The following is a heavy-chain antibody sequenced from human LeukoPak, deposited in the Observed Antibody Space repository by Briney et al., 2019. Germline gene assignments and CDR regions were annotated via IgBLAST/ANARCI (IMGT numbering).Heavy chain of an antibody. D-gene: IGHD6-13*01. CDR2: TYYRSKWYN. V-gene: IGHV6-1*01. Sequence: SQTLSLTCAISGDSVSSNSAAWNWIRQSPSRGLEWLGRTYYRSKWYNDYAVSVKSRITINPDPSKNQFSLRLNSVTPEDTAVYYCARVGYSSKYYYYYGMDVWGQGTTVTVSS. CDR1: GDSVSSNSAA. CDR3: ARVGYSSKYYYYYGMDV. J-gene: IGHJ6*02.